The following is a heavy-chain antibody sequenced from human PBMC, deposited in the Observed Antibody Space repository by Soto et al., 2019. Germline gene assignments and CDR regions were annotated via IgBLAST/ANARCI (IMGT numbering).Heavy chain of an antibody. Sequence: GASVKVSCEASGYTFTGYYMHWVRQAPGQGLEGMGWINPNSGGTNYAQKFQGWVTMTRDTSISTAYMELSRLRSDDTAVYYCARADSSSWSSYYYSGMDVWGPGT. V-gene: IGHV1-2*04. J-gene: IGHJ6*02. D-gene: IGHD6-13*01. CDR2: INPNSGGT. CDR3: ARADSSSWSSYYYSGMDV. CDR1: GYTFTGYY.